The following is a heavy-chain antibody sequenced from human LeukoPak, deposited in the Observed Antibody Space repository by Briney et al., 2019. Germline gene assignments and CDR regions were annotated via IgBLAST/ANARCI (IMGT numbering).Heavy chain of an antibody. J-gene: IGHJ6*03. CDR2: ISPNSGGT. CDR1: GYTFTGYY. Sequence: GASVKVSCKASGYTFTGYYMHWVRQAPGQGIEWLGWISPNSGGTNYTQKFQGRVTMTRDTSISTAYMELSRLRSDDTAVYYCARDGEGCGGDCYLDYYYYYMDVWGKGTTVTVSS. V-gene: IGHV1-2*02. CDR3: ARDGEGCGGDCYLDYYYYYMDV. D-gene: IGHD2-21*01.